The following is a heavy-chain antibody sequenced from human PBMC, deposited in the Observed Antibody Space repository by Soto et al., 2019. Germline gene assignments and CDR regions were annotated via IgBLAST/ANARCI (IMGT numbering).Heavy chain of an antibody. V-gene: IGHV3-9*01. J-gene: IGHJ3*02. Sequence: GGSLRLSCAASGFTFDDYSMHWVRQAPGKGLEWVSGISWNSGSIGYADSVKGRFTISRDNANNSLYLQMNSLRAEDTALYYCAKDKPPLAYYHHGAFDIWGRGTMVTVSS. CDR1: GFTFDDYS. D-gene: IGHD3-3*02. CDR3: AKDKPPLAYYHHGAFDI. CDR2: ISWNSGSI.